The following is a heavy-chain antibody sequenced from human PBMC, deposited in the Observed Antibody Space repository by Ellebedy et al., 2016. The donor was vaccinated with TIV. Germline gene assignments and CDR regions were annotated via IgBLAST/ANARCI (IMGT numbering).Heavy chain of an antibody. D-gene: IGHD2-15*01. J-gene: IGHJ4*02. CDR3: ARYGRVPDS. V-gene: IGHV3-23*01. Sequence: GESLKISCAASGFTFSSFAMSWVRQAPGKGLEWVSEISRSGETTYYGDSVKGRFTMSRDNSKNTTFLQINSLRVEDTAVYYCARYGRVPDSWGQGTLVTVSS. CDR1: GFTFSSFA. CDR2: ISRSGETT.